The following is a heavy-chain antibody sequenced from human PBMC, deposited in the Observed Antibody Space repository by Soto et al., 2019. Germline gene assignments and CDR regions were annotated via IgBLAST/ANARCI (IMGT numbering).Heavy chain of an antibody. CDR3: TTHRGLYYYYYMDV. CDR1: GFTFSNAW. J-gene: IGHJ6*03. V-gene: IGHV3-15*01. Sequence: GGSLRLSCAASGFTFSNAWMSWVRQAPGKGLEWVGRIKSKTDGGTTDYAAPVKGRFTISRDDSKNTLYLQMNSLKTEDTAVYYCTTHRGLYYYYYMDVWGKGTTVTVSS. CDR2: IKSKTDGGTT.